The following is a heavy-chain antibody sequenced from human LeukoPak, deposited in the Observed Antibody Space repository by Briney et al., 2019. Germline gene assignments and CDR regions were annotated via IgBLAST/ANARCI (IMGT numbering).Heavy chain of an antibody. J-gene: IGHJ4*02. CDR3: ARLYSSSPLDY. V-gene: IGHV3-53*01. D-gene: IGHD6-6*01. CDR1: GFTVSGNY. Sequence: LTGGSLRLSCAASGFTVSGNYMSWVRQAPGKGLEWVSVIYSGGSTYYADSVKGRFTISRDNSKNTLYLQMNSLRAEDTAVYYCARLYSSSPLDYWGQGTLVTVSS. CDR2: IYSGGST.